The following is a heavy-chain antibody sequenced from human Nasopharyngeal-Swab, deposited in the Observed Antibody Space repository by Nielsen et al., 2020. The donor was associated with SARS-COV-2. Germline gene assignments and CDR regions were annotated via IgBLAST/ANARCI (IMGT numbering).Heavy chain of an antibody. J-gene: IGHJ6*02. CDR3: ARGGSSSWYYYYYGMDV. CDR1: GGSFSGYY. D-gene: IGHD6-13*01. Sequence: SETLSLTCAVYGGSFSGYYWSWIRQPPGKGLEWIGEINHSGSTNYNPSLKSRVTISVDTSKNQFSLKLSSVTAADTAVYYCARGGSSSWYYYYYGMDVWGQGTTVSLL. V-gene: IGHV4-34*01. CDR2: INHSGST.